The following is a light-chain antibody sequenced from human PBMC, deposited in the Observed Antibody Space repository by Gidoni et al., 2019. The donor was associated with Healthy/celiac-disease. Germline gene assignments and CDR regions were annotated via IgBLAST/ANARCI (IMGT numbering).Light chain of an antibody. CDR3: QAWDSSTAWV. Sequence: YELPQPPSVSVSPGQTASITCSGDKLGDQYACWYQQKPGQSPVLVIYQDSKRPSGIPERFSGSNSGNTATLTISGTQAMDEADYYCQAWDSSTAWVFGGGTKLTVL. J-gene: IGLJ3*02. CDR2: QDS. V-gene: IGLV3-1*01. CDR1: KLGDQY.